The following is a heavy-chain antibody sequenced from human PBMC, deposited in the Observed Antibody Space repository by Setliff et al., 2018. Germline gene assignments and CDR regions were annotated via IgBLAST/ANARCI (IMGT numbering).Heavy chain of an antibody. CDR2: IYYRGDT. J-gene: IGHJ4*02. CDR3: ARTGTYRYFDY. V-gene: IGHV4-39*01. CDR1: GASLSSGTYY. D-gene: IGHD1-1*01. Sequence: SETLSLTCTVSGASLSSGTYYWGWIRQPPGKGLEWIGRIYYRGDTYYNAFLKGRLTISVDTAQNQFSLRLTSVTAADTAVYYCARTGTYRYFDYWGQGALVTVS.